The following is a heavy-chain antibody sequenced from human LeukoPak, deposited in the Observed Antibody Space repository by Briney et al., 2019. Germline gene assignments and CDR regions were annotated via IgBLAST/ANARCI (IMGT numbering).Heavy chain of an antibody. Sequence: PGGSLRLSCAASGFTFSNYWMHWVRQAPGKGLVWVSRINSDGSSISYADSVKGRFAISRDNAKSTLYLQMSSLRAEDTAVYYCARDYYGLGSAYDYWGQGTLVTVSS. J-gene: IGHJ4*02. D-gene: IGHD3-10*01. CDR1: GFTFSNYW. CDR2: INSDGSSI. CDR3: ARDYYGLGSAYDY. V-gene: IGHV3-74*01.